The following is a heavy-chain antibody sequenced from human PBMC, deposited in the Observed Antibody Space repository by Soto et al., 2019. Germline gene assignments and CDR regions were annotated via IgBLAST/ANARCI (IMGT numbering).Heavy chain of an antibody. V-gene: IGHV1-24*01. CDR1: GYTLTELS. CDR3: ARHNGYSSSWYGRGWFDP. CDR2: FDPEDGET. Sequence: RASVKVSCKVSGYTLTELSMHWVRQAPGKGLEWMGGFDPEDGETIYAQKFQGRVTMTEDTSTDTAYMELSSLRSEDTAMYYCARHNGYSSSWYGRGWFDPWGQGTLVTVSS. J-gene: IGHJ5*02. D-gene: IGHD6-13*01.